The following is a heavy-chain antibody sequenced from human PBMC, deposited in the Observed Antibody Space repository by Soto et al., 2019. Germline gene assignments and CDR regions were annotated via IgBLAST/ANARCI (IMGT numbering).Heavy chain of an antibody. D-gene: IGHD3-10*01. V-gene: IGHV4-4*07. CDR3: ARVPPSGRDYYYYGMDV. CDR1: GGSISSYY. CDR2: IYTSGST. J-gene: IGHJ6*02. Sequence: ASETLSLTCTVSGGSISSYYWSWIRQPAGKGLEWIGRIYTSGSTNYNPSLKSRVTMSVDTSKNQFSLKLSSVTAADTAVYYCARVPPSGRDYYYYGMDVWGQGTTGTVS.